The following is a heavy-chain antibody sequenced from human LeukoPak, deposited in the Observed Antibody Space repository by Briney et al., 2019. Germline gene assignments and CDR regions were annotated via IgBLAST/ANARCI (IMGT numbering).Heavy chain of an antibody. Sequence: GSSVKVSCKASGRTFTSYAISWLRQAPGQGLEWMGGIIPTFGTANYAQKFQGRVTITADESTSTAYMELSSLRSEDTAVYYCARGPFLSLVDYYYYMDVWGKGTTVTVSS. CDR2: IIPTFGTA. J-gene: IGHJ6*03. D-gene: IGHD3-10*01. V-gene: IGHV1-69*01. CDR1: GRTFTSYA. CDR3: ARGPFLSLVDYYYYMDV.